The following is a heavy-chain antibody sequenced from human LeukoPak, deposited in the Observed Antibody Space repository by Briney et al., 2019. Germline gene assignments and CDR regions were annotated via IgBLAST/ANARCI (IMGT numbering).Heavy chain of an antibody. V-gene: IGHV1-2*02. CDR2: INPNSGGT. J-gene: IGHJ5*02. D-gene: IGHD2-2*01. CDR3: ARVSRRIVVVPAGGSWFDP. Sequence: ASVKVSCKASGYTFTGYYMHWVRQAPGQGLEWMGWINPNSGGTNYAQKFQGRVTMTRDTSISTAYMELSRLRSDGTAVYYCARVSRRIVVVPAGGSWFDPWGQGTLVTVSS. CDR1: GYTFTGYY.